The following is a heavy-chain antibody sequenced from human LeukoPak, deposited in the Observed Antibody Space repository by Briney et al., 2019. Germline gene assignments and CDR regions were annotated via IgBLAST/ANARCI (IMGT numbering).Heavy chain of an antibody. D-gene: IGHD3-22*01. V-gene: IGHV3-20*04. CDR1: GFTLYEYD. Sequence: PGGSLRLSCAASGFTLYEYDMNWVRHAPGKGLEWVSGINWYGGSTGYADSVKGRFTISRDNAKNSLYLQMNSLRAEDTALYYCARDLPQIEYWGQGTLVTVSS. CDR3: ARDLPQIEY. CDR2: INWYGGST. J-gene: IGHJ4*02.